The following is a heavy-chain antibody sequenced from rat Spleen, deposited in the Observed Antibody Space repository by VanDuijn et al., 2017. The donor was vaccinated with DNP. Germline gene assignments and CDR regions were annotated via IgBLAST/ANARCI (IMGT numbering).Heavy chain of an antibody. V-gene: IGHV5-22*01. CDR3: VRWNSGHFDY. D-gene: IGHD4-3*01. CDR1: GFTFSAYY. Sequence: EVQLVESGGDLVQPGRSLKLFCAASGFTFSAYYMAWVRQAPAKGLEWVAYIGSAAYAPYYGDSVKGRFTISRDNAKSTLYLQMNSLRSEYMATYYCVRWNSGHFDYWGQGVMVTVSS. CDR2: IGSAAYAP. J-gene: IGHJ2*01.